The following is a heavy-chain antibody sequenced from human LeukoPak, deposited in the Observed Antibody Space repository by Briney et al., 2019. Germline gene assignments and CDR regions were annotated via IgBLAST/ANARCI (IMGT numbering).Heavy chain of an antibody. Sequence: SETLSLTCTVSGGSISSSSYYWGWIRQPPGKGLEWIGSIYYSGTTYYNPSLKSRVTISVDTSKNQFSLKLSSVTAADTAVYYCARHAANGYDRFDNWGQGTLVTVSS. J-gene: IGHJ4*02. CDR1: GGSISSSSYY. D-gene: IGHD5-12*01. V-gene: IGHV4-39*07. CDR2: IYYSGTT. CDR3: ARHAANGYDRFDN.